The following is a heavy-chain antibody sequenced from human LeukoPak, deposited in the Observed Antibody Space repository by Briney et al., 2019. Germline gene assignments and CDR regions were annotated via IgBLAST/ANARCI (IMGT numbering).Heavy chain of an antibody. Sequence: GGSLRLSCAASGFTFSDYYMSWIRQAPGKGLEWVSYISSSRSTIYYADSVKGRFTISRDNAKNSLYLQMNSLRAEDTAVYYCARDRDSSGYYWKDYWGQGTLVTVSS. J-gene: IGHJ4*02. D-gene: IGHD3-22*01. CDR3: ARDRDSSGYYWKDY. V-gene: IGHV3-11*01. CDR1: GFTFSDYY. CDR2: ISSSRSTI.